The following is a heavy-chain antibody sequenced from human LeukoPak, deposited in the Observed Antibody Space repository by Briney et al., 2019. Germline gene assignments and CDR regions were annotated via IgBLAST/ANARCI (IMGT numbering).Heavy chain of an antibody. CDR3: ARDWSPYYYGSGSYLNWFDP. Sequence: ASVKVSCKASGYTFTDYYMHWVRQAPGQGLEWMGWINPNSGGTNYAQKFQGRVTMTRDTSISTAYMELSRLRSDDTAVYYCARDWSPYYYGSGSYLNWFDPWGQGTLVTVSS. CDR2: INPNSGGT. CDR1: GYTFTDYY. J-gene: IGHJ5*02. D-gene: IGHD3-10*01. V-gene: IGHV1-2*02.